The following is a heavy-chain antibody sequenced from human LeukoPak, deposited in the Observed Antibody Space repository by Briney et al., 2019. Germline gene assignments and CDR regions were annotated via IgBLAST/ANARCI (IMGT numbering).Heavy chain of an antibody. J-gene: IGHJ4*02. V-gene: IGHV4-39*01. D-gene: IGHD6-6*01. CDR1: GGSISSSSYY. Sequence: PSETLSLTCTVSGGSISSSSYYWGWIRQPPGKGLEWIGSIYYSESTYYNPSLKSRVTISVDTSKNQFSLKLSSVTAADTAVYYCARLGRIAARRGSLDYWGQGTLVTVSS. CDR3: ARLGRIAARRGSLDY. CDR2: IYYSEST.